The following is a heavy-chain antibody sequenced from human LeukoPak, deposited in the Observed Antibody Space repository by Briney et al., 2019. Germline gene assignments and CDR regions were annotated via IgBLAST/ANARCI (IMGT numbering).Heavy chain of an antibody. D-gene: IGHD4-17*01. V-gene: IGHV3-49*04. CDR2: IRSKDYGGTT. Sequence: GGSLRLSCTGSGFTFGDYVMNWVRQAPAKGLEWVGFIRSKDYGGTTEYAASVKGRFTISRDDSKSIAYLQMNSLKTEDTAVYYCTRSTVTKPSDYWGQGTLVTVSS. J-gene: IGHJ4*02. CDR3: TRSTVTKPSDY. CDR1: GFTFGDYV.